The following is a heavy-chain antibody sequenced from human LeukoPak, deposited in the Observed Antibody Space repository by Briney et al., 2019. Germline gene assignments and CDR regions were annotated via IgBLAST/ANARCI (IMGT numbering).Heavy chain of an antibody. D-gene: IGHD3-10*01. CDR2: IRGSGDSA. Sequence: GGSLRLSCAASGFTFSNYAMNWVRQAPGKGLEWVSTIRGSGDSAYYADSVKGRFAISRDNSKNTLYLRMITLRAEDSAVYFCAKYSSQAPYGSGTYYKSLDAFDIWGQGTVVTVSS. CDR1: GFTFSNYA. CDR3: AKYSSQAPYGSGTYYKSLDAFDI. J-gene: IGHJ3*02. V-gene: IGHV3-23*01.